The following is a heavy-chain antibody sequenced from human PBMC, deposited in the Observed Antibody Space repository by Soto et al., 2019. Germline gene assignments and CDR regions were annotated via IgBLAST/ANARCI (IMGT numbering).Heavy chain of an antibody. CDR1: GYTFTRYY. Sequence: ASVKVCCKASGYTFTRYYMHWVRQAPGQGLEWMGIINPSGGSTSYAQKFQGRVTMTRDTSTSTVYMELSSLRSEDTAVYYCARDAYCSSTSCYIGVTGFDPWGQGTLVPVCS. CDR3: ARDAYCSSTSCYIGVTGFDP. V-gene: IGHV1-46*01. D-gene: IGHD2-2*02. J-gene: IGHJ5*02. CDR2: INPSGGST.